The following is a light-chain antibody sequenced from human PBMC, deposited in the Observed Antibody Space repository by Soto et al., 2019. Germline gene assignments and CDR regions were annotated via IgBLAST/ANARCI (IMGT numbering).Light chain of an antibody. V-gene: IGKV1-33*01. J-gene: IGKJ3*01. Sequence: DIQMTQSPTSLSASVGDRVTITCQASQDITNHLNWYQQKPGKAPKLLIYEASNLETGVPSRFSGGGSGKDFTLTISSLQPEDFAPYYCQQYGPYLLTFGPGTKVH. CDR1: QDITNH. CDR2: EAS. CDR3: QQYGPYLLT.